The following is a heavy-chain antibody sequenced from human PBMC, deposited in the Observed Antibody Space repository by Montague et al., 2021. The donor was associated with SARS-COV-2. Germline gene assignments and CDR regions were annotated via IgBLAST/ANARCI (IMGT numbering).Heavy chain of an antibody. J-gene: IGHJ4*02. V-gene: IGHV4-39*01. CDR1: GASMSTSFYY. CDR3: AGSVVIVALNYFDY. CDR2: FYYSGFT. D-gene: IGHD2-21*01. Sequence: SETLSLTCTVSGASMSTSFYYWAWIRQRPGRGLEWIGSFYYSGFTYYNPSLKSRVTISVDTSKNQFSLKLSSVTASDTAVYYCAGSVVIVALNYFDYWGQGTLVTVSS.